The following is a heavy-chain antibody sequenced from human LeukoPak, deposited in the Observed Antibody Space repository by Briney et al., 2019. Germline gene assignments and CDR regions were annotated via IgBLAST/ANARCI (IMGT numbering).Heavy chain of an antibody. CDR1: GFTLSSYD. J-gene: IGHJ3*02. CDR3: ARVSRSSDAFDI. V-gene: IGHV3-13*01. CDR2: IGTAGDT. Sequence: GGSLRLSCAASGFTLSSYDMHWVRQATGKGLEWVSAIGTAGDTYYPGSVKGRFTISRENAKNSLYLQMNSLRAGDTAVYYCARVSRSSDAFDIWGQGTMVTVSS.